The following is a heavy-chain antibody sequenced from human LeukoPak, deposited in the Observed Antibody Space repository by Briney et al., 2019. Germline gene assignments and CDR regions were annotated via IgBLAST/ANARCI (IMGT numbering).Heavy chain of an antibody. CDR1: GFTLSDYS. CDR2: IGIDSGNT. Sequence: GGSRRLSCAASGFTLSDYSMNWVRQAPGKGLEWISYIGIDSGNTNYADSVKGRFTISGDKAKNSLYLQMNSLRVEDTAVYYCARDYKYAFDNWGQGTLVTVSS. V-gene: IGHV3-48*01. J-gene: IGHJ4*02. D-gene: IGHD5-24*01. CDR3: ARDYKYAFDN.